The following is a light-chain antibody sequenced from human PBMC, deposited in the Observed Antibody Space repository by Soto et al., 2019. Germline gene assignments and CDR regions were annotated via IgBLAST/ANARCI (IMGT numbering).Light chain of an antibody. Sequence: QSVLTQPASVSGSPGQSITISCTGTSSDVGGYNYVSWYQQHPGKAPKLIIFEVSSRPSEVSNRFAGSKSANTASLMISGLQAEDEAHYYCGSYTTSSTVIFGGGTQLTVL. J-gene: IGLJ2*01. CDR2: EVS. CDR3: GSYTTSSTVI. V-gene: IGLV2-14*01. CDR1: SSDVGGYNY.